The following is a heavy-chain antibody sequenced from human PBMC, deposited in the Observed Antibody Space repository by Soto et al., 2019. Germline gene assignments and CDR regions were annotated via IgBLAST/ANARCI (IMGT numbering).Heavy chain of an antibody. J-gene: IGHJ4*02. CDR2: VYYGGRS. CDR1: SAPVSSTTYT. Sequence: SETLSLTCTVSSAPVSSTTYTWGWIRQPPGKGLEWVASVYYGGRSYYNPSLNSRVTISVDTSKNQFSLKMTSVTAADTAVYYCATMGTPVTGLYYFDHWCQGTLVT. V-gene: IGHV4-39*01. D-gene: IGHD4-17*01. CDR3: ATMGTPVTGLYYFDH.